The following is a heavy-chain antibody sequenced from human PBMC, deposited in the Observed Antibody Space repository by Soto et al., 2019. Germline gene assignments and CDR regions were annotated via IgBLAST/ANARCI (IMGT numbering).Heavy chain of an antibody. CDR2: IYSSGST. J-gene: IGHJ4*02. D-gene: IGHD3-3*01. Sequence: QVQLQESGPGLVKPSETLSLTCTVSGGSISTYYWSWIRQPAGKGLEWIGRIYSSGSTNYNPSLRSRVTMSVDTSKNQFSLKLSSVAAADTAVYYCARSSRNRFGVSEYYFDYWGQGTLVTVSS. V-gene: IGHV4-4*07. CDR3: ARSSRNRFGVSEYYFDY. CDR1: GGSISTYY.